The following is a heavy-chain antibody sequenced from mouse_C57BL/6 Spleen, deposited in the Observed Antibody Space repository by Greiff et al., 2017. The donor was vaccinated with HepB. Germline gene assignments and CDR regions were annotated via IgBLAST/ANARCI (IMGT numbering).Heavy chain of an antibody. Sequence: VKLQESGPGLVQPSQSLSITCTVSGFSLTSYGVHWVRQPPGKGLEWLGVIWSGGSTDYNAAFISRLSISKDNSKSQVFFKMNSLQADDTAIYYCAKKDDGYYGGNAMDYWGQGTSVTVSS. CDR1: GFSLTSYG. CDR3: AKKDDGYYGGNAMDY. CDR2: IWSGGST. D-gene: IGHD2-3*01. J-gene: IGHJ4*01. V-gene: IGHV2-4*01.